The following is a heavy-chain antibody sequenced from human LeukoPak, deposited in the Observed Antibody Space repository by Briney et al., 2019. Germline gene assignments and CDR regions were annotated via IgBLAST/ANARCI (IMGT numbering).Heavy chain of an antibody. J-gene: IGHJ4*02. CDR1: GFIFSSYE. D-gene: IGHD6-19*01. CDR2: IGSSGSTI. Sequence: GGSLRLSCAASGFIFSSYEMNWVRQAPGKGLEWVSYIGSSGSTIYYADSVKGRFTISRDNAKNSLYLQMNSLRAEDTAVYYCAREHYSSGWYYFDYWGQGTLVTVSS. CDR3: AREHYSSGWYYFDY. V-gene: IGHV3-48*03.